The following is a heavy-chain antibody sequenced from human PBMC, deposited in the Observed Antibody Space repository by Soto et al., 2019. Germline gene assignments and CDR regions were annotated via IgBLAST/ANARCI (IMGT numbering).Heavy chain of an antibody. Sequence: GSLRRSCASSGFTFSSYAISWVRQAPGKGLEWVSAISGSGGSTYYADSVKGRFTISRDNSKNTLYLQMNSLRAEDAAVYYCAKVGLRGVSPYYFDYWCQGTLVTVSS. D-gene: IGHD3-10*01. CDR2: ISGSGGST. CDR3: AKVGLRGVSPYYFDY. J-gene: IGHJ4*02. V-gene: IGHV3-23*01. CDR1: GFTFSSYA.